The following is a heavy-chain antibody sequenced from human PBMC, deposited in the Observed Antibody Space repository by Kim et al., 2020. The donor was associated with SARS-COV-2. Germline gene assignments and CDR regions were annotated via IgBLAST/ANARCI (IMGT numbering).Heavy chain of an antibody. Sequence: GGSLRLSCAASGFTFSSYAMHWVRQAPGKGLEWVAVISYDGSNKYYADSVKGRFTISRDNSKNTLYLQMNSLRAEDTAVYYCACSGYYYVDDAFDIWGQGTMVTVSS. V-gene: IGHV3-30-3*01. CDR2: ISYDGSNK. D-gene: IGHD3-22*01. CDR3: ACSGYYYVDDAFDI. J-gene: IGHJ3*02. CDR1: GFTFSSYA.